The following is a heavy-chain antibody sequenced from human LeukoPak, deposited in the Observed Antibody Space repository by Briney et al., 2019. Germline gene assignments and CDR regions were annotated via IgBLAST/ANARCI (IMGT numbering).Heavy chain of an antibody. CDR2: ISYDGSNK. J-gene: IGHJ4*02. V-gene: IGHV3-30*03. D-gene: IGHD6-13*01. CDR3: ARDFPPVPSGSWLSPDY. CDR1: GFTFSSYG. Sequence: GGSLRLSCAASGFTFSSYGMHWVRQAPGKGLEWVAVISYDGSNKYYADSVKGRFTISRDNSKNTLYLQMNSLRAEDTAVYYCARDFPPVPSGSWLSPDYWGQGTLVTVSS.